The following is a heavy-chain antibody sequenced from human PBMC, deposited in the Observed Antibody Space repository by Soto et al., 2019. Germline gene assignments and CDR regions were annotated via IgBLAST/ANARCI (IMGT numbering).Heavy chain of an antibody. CDR2: IIPIFGTA. V-gene: IGHV1-69*06. Sequence: ASVKVSCEASGGTFSSYAISWVRQAPGQGLEWMGGIIPIFGTANYAQKFQGRVTITADKSTSTAYMELSSLRSEDTAVYYCTRVAPQQLVRYYGMDVWGQGTTVTVSS. CDR3: TRVAPQQLVRYYGMDV. D-gene: IGHD6-13*01. J-gene: IGHJ6*02. CDR1: GGTFSSYA.